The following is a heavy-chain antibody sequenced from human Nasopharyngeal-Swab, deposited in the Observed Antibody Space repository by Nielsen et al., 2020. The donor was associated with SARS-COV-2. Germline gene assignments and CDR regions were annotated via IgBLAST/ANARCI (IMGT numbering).Heavy chain of an antibody. Sequence: LSCTVSGGSISSYYWSWIRQPPGKGLEWIGYIYYSGSTNYNPSLKSRVTISVDTSKNQFSLKLSSVTAADTAVYYCARASYYDFWSGYYRSDYYGMDVWGQGTTVTVSS. J-gene: IGHJ6*02. CDR3: ARASYYDFWSGYYRSDYYGMDV. CDR2: IYYSGST. D-gene: IGHD3-3*01. V-gene: IGHV4-59*01. CDR1: GGSISSYY.